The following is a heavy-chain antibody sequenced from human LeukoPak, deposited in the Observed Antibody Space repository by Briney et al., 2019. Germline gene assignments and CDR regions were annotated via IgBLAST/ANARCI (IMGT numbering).Heavy chain of an antibody. V-gene: IGHV5-51*01. J-gene: IGHJ4*02. CDR1: GYTFTNFW. CDR3: ARPAHGGYGWYVGY. D-gene: IGHD5-18*01. CDR2: VYSGDSGDSDV. Sequence: GESLKISCKGSGYTFTNFWIGWVRQMPGKGLEWMGLVYSGDSGDSDVRYSPSFQGQVTISADKSTSTAYLQWSSLKASDTALYFCARPAHGGYGWYVGYWGQGTLVTVSS.